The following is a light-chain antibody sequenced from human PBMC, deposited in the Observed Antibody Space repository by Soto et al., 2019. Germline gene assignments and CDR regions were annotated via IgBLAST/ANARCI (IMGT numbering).Light chain of an antibody. V-gene: IGLV2-14*01. Sequence: QSALTQPASVSGSPGQSITISCTGTSSDVGGYNYVSWYQQHPGKAPKFLIFDVSNRPSGVSNRFSGSKSGNTASLTISGLQAEDEADYYCCSYTSSSTYVFGTGTKLTVL. J-gene: IGLJ1*01. CDR1: SSDVGGYNY. CDR2: DVS. CDR3: CSYTSSSTYV.